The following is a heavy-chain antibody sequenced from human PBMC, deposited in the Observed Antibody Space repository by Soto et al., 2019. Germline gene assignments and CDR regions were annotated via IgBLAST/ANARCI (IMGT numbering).Heavy chain of an antibody. J-gene: IGHJ4*02. V-gene: IGHV3-7*05. Sequence: PGGSLRLSCAASGFTFSSYWMSWVRQAPGKGLEWVANIKQDGSEKYYVDSVKGRFTISRDNAKNSLYLQMNSLRAEDTAVYYCARDRGSGWSEYFDYWGQGTLVTVSS. CDR2: IKQDGSEK. D-gene: IGHD6-19*01. CDR1: GFTFSSYW. CDR3: ARDRGSGWSEYFDY.